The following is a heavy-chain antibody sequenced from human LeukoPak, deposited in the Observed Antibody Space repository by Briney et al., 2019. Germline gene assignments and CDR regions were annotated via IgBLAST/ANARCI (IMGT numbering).Heavy chain of an antibody. Sequence: ASVKVSCKASGYTFTSYYMHWVRQAPGQGLEWMGIINPSGGSTSYAQKLQGRVTVTTDTPTSTAYMELRSLTSDDTAVYYCARVWVSAWPLYKYYYGMDVWGQGTTVAVSS. CDR2: INPSGGST. D-gene: IGHD6-19*01. CDR1: GYTFTSYY. V-gene: IGHV1-46*01. J-gene: IGHJ6*02. CDR3: ARVWVSAWPLYKYYYGMDV.